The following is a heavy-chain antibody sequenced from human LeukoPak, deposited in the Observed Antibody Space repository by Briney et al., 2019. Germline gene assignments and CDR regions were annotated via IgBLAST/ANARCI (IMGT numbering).Heavy chain of an antibody. CDR3: ATAPLGVVVAATLFNY. J-gene: IGHJ4*02. Sequence: GASVKVSCKVSGYTLTELSMHWVRQAPGKGLEWMGGFDPEDGETIYAQKFQGRVTMTEDTSTDTAYMELSSLRSEDTAVYYCATAPLGVVVAATLFNYWGQGTLVTVSS. D-gene: IGHD2-15*01. V-gene: IGHV1-24*01. CDR1: GYTLTELS. CDR2: FDPEDGET.